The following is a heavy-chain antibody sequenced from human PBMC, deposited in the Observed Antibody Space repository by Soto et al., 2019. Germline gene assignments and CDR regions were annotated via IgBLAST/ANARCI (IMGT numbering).Heavy chain of an antibody. Sequence: ASVKVSCKASGYTFTSYYMHWVRQAPGQGLEWMGIINPSGGSTSYAQNFQSRVTMTRDTSTSTVYMELSSLRSEDTAVYYCARDFIPDIVLMVYAPGYYYYGMDVWGQGTTVTVSS. CDR3: ARDFIPDIVLMVYAPGYYYYGMDV. CDR2: INPSGGST. J-gene: IGHJ6*02. V-gene: IGHV1-46*01. CDR1: GYTFTSYY. D-gene: IGHD2-8*01.